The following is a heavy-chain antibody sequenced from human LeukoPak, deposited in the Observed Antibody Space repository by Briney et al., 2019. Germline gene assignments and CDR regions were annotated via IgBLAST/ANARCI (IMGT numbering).Heavy chain of an antibody. Sequence: PGGSLRLSCAASGFTFSNNAMHWVRQTPGKGLEWVAVISYDGSTKYYTDSVKGRFTISRDNSKNTLYLQMDSLRAEDTALYYCARDSGQYGYGLGDSWGQGTLVTVSS. CDR3: ARDSGQYGYGLGDS. CDR1: GFTFSNNA. CDR2: ISYDGSTK. D-gene: IGHD5-18*01. J-gene: IGHJ4*02. V-gene: IGHV3-30-3*01.